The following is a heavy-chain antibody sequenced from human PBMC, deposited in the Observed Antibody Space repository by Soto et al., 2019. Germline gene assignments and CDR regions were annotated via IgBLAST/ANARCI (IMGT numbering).Heavy chain of an antibody. J-gene: IGHJ3*02. CDR1: GGSISSYY. Sequence: SETLSLTCTVSGGSISSYYWSWIRQPPGKGLEWIGYIYYSGSTNYNPSLKSRVTISVDTSKNQFSLKLSSVTAADTAVYYCARSWGDSSGYYGNDAFDIWGQGTMVT. CDR3: ARSWGDSSGYYGNDAFDI. D-gene: IGHD3-22*01. V-gene: IGHV4-59*08. CDR2: IYYSGST.